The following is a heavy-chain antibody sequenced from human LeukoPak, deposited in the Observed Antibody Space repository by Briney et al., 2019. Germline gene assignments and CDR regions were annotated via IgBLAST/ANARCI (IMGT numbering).Heavy chain of an antibody. CDR3: ASGGFLGGNFWGYYFDY. Sequence: SETLSLTCTVSGGSISSYYWSWIRQPPGKGLEWIGYIYYSGSTKYNPSLKSRVTISVDTSKTHFSLKLSSVTAADTAVYYCASGGFLGGNFWGYYFDYWGQGTLVTVSS. CDR2: IYYSGST. V-gene: IGHV4-59*08. CDR1: GGSISSYY. J-gene: IGHJ4*02. D-gene: IGHD4-23*01.